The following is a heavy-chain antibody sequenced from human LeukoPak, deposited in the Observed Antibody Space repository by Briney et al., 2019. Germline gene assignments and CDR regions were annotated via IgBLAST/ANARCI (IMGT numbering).Heavy chain of an antibody. CDR1: GFTFRSYT. CDR3: ARDGYCNSITCFDY. D-gene: IGHD2-2*03. J-gene: IGHJ4*02. V-gene: IGHV3-21*01. Sequence: GGSLRLSCAASGFTFRSYTMDWVRQAPGKGLEWVSSISGGSSYIYYADSVKGRFIISRDNTKNSVYLQMNGLRAEDTAIYYCARDGYCNSITCFDYWGQGTLVTVSS. CDR2: ISGGSSYI.